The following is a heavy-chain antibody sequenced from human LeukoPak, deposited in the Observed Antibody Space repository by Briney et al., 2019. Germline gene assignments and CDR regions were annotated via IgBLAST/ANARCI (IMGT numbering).Heavy chain of an antibody. Sequence: SETLSLTCTVSDPSINTYYWSWIRQPAGKGLEWIGHMYATGTTNYNPSLKSRVTMSIDTSKNQFSLNLRSVTAADTAVYYCARLTPTTLSLYYYYMDVWGKGTTVTVSS. V-gene: IGHV4-4*07. CDR1: DPSINTYY. D-gene: IGHD2/OR15-2a*01. J-gene: IGHJ6*03. CDR3: ARLTPTTLSLYYYYMDV. CDR2: MYATGTT.